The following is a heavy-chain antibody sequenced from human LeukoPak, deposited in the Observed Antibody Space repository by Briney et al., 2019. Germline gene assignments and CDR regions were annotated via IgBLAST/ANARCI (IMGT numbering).Heavy chain of an antibody. J-gene: IGHJ4*02. CDR2: ICSSGTTI. Sequence: RSGGSLRLSCAVSGFPFSFYEMNWVRQAPGKGLEWVSNICSSGTTIYYADSVKGRFSISRDNAKSSLYLQMNSLRVEETAVYYCALLAVASDFDYWGQGALVTVSS. CDR1: GFPFSFYE. V-gene: IGHV3-48*03. CDR3: ALLAVASDFDY. D-gene: IGHD6-19*01.